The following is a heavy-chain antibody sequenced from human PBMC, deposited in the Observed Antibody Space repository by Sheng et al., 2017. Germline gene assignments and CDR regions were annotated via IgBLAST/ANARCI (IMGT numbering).Heavy chain of an antibody. Sequence: QEQLVQSGAEVKKPGSSVKVSCKVSGGTFSSYYISWVRQAPGQGLEWMGGIFPIYDTIDYAQNFQGRVTITADESSSTAYVELSGLKSEDTAVYYCATQRGIKKDDYGDYVSAGDYYYYGMDVWDQGP. CDR2: IFPIYDTI. CDR1: GGTFSSYY. CDR3: ATQRGIKKDDYGDYVSAGDYYYYGMDV. J-gene: IGHJ6*02. D-gene: IGHD4-17*01. V-gene: IGHV1-69*01.